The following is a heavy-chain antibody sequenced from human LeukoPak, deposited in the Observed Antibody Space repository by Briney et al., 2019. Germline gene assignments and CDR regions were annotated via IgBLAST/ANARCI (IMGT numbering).Heavy chain of an antibody. CDR3: ATSLACSGGACYPNWFDS. CDR2: IYPGDSNT. Sequence: GESLKISCKASGYSFTNYWIGWVRPMPGEGLEWMGLIYPGDSNTRYSPSFQGQVTMSADKSITTAYLQWSSLKASDTAMYFCATSLACSGGACYPNWFDSWGQGTLVTVSS. CDR1: GYSFTNYW. J-gene: IGHJ5*01. D-gene: IGHD2-15*01. V-gene: IGHV5-51*01.